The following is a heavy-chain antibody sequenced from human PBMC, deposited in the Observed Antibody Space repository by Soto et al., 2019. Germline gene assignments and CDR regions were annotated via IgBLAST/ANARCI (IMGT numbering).Heavy chain of an antibody. CDR2: INAGNGNT. CDR1: GYTFTSYA. D-gene: IGHD2-15*01. CDR3: ARGYCRGGSCYSWYKWFEP. Sequence: ASVKVSCKASGYTFTSYAMHWVRQAPGQRLEWMGWINAGNGNTKYSQKFQGRVTITRDTSASTAYMELSSLRSEDTAVYYCARGYCRGGSCYSWYKWFEPWGQGPLVSVT. V-gene: IGHV1-3*01. J-gene: IGHJ5*02.